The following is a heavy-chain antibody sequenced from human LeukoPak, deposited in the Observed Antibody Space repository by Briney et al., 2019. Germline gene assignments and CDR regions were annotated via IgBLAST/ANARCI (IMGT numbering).Heavy chain of an antibody. V-gene: IGHV1-18*01. D-gene: IGHD6-6*01. CDR3: ARQYTSSSVYWFDP. CDR2: ISAYNGNT. J-gene: IGHJ5*02. CDR1: GYTFTSYG. Sequence: ASVKVSCKASGYTFTSYGISWARQAPGQGLEWMGWISAYNGNTNYAQKLQGRVTMTTDTSTSTAYMELRSLRSDDTAVYYCARQYTSSSVYWFDPWGQGTLVTVSS.